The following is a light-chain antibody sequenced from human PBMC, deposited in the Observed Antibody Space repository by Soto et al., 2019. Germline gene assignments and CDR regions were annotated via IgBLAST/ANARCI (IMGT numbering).Light chain of an antibody. CDR3: QQRSNWPPTWT. CDR1: QSVSSY. CDR2: DAS. V-gene: IGKV3-11*01. Sequence: EIVLTQSPATLSLSPGERATLSCRARQSVSSYLAWYQQKPGQAPRLLIFDASNRATGIPARFSGSGSGTDFTRTISSLEPEDFAVFYCQQRSNWPPTWTFGQGTKVEIK. J-gene: IGKJ1*01.